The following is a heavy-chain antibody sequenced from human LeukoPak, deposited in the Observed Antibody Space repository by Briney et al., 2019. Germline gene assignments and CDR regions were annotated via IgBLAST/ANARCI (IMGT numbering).Heavy chain of an antibody. CDR1: GFTFSSYW. Sequence: GGSLRLSCAASGFTFSSYWMSWVRQAPGKGLEWVANIKRDGSEKFYVDSVKGRFTISRDNDKNSLCLQMNSLRAEDTAVYYCARAVGATHFDYWGQGILVTVSS. CDR3: ARAVGATHFDY. J-gene: IGHJ4*02. CDR2: IKRDGSEK. V-gene: IGHV3-7*04. D-gene: IGHD1-26*01.